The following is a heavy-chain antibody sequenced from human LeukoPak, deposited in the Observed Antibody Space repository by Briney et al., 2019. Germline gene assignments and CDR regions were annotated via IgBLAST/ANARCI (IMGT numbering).Heavy chain of an antibody. CDR2: IYDSGST. J-gene: IGHJ4*02. V-gene: IGHV4-39*01. D-gene: IGHD1-26*01. CDR1: GGSITSSSYY. CDR3: AKSGGYGLIDY. Sequence: SETLSLTCTVSGGSITSSSYYWGWIRQPPGKGLQWIGSIYDSGSTYYNASLQSRVTISIDTSKNQFSLRLSSVTAADTAMYYCAKSGGYGLIDYWGQGTLVTVSS.